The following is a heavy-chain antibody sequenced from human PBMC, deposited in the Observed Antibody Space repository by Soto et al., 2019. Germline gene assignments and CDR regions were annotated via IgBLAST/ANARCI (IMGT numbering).Heavy chain of an antibody. J-gene: IGHJ6*02. D-gene: IGHD2-21*02. CDR2: IIPIFGTA. V-gene: IGHV1-69*12. Sequence: QVQLVQSGAEVKKPESSVKVSCKASGGTFSSYAISWVRQAPGQGLEWMGGIIPIFGTANYAQKFQGRVTITADESTSTAYMELSSLRSEDTAVYYCARDGVVVTLMPEGYYYGMDVWGQGTTVTVSS. CDR1: GGTFSSYA. CDR3: ARDGVVVTLMPEGYYYGMDV.